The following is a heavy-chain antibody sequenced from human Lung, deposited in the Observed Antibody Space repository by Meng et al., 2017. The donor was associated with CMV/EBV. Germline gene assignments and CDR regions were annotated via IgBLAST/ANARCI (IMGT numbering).Heavy chain of an antibody. D-gene: IGHD6-13*01. J-gene: IGHJ4*02. CDR3: ARHPYSSSWYGFDY. CDR2: IYPGDSDT. Sequence: SGYGFPSYWIGWVRQMPGKGLEWMGIIYPGDSDTRYSPSFQGQVTISADKSISTAYLQWSSLKASDTAMYYCARHPYSSSWYGFDYWGQGTLVTVSS. V-gene: IGHV5-51*01. CDR1: GYGFPSYW.